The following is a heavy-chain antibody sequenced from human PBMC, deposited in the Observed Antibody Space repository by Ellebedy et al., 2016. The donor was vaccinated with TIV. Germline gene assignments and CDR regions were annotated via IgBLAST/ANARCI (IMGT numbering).Heavy chain of an antibody. J-gene: IGHJ6*02. D-gene: IGHD4-17*01. CDR2: ISAYNGNT. CDR3: ARGWTTVSLWYYYGMDV. CDR1: GYTFTSYG. V-gene: IGHV1-18*04. Sequence: ASVKVSCKASGYTFTSYGISWVRQAPGQGLEWMGWISAYNGNTNYAQKLQGRVTMTTDTSTSTAYMELRSLRSDDTAVYYCARGWTTVSLWYYYGMDVWGQGTTVTVSS.